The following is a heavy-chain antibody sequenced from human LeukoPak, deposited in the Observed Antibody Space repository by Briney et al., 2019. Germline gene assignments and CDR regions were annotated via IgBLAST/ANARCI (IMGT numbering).Heavy chain of an antibody. Sequence: SETLSLTCTVSGGSISSSSYYWGWIRQPPGKGLEWIGSIYYSGSTYYNPSLKGRVTISVDTSKNQFSLKLSSVTAADTAVYYCARTYYDFWSGYYKGLFDYWGQGTLVTVSS. CDR3: ARTYYDFWSGYYKGLFDY. V-gene: IGHV4-39*01. D-gene: IGHD3-3*01. J-gene: IGHJ4*02. CDR2: IYYSGST. CDR1: GGSISSSSYY.